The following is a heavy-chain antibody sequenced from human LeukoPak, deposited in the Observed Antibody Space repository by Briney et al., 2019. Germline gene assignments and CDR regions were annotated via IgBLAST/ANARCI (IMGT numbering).Heavy chain of an antibody. J-gene: IGHJ6*02. V-gene: IGHV4-59*01. CDR3: ARWLYDILTGYGMDV. Sequence: SETLSLTCTVSGGSISSYYWSWIRQPPGKGLEWIGYIYYSGSTNYNPSLKSRVTISVDTSKNQFSLKLSSVTAADTAVYYCARWLYDILTGYGMDVWGQGTTVTVSS. CDR1: GGSISSYY. CDR2: IYYSGST. D-gene: IGHD3-9*01.